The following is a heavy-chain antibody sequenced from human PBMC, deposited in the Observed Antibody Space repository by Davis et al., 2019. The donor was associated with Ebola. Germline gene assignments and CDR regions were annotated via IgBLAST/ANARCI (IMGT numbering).Heavy chain of an antibody. Sequence: SETLSLTCTVSGGSISSSTYYWSWIRQHAGKGLEWIGCIYTSGSTNYNPSLKSRVTMSVDTSKNQFSLKLSSVTAADTAVYYCARGRWGGYGMDVWGQGTTVTVSS. CDR1: GGSISSSTYY. CDR2: IYTSGST. CDR3: ARGRWGGYGMDV. V-gene: IGHV4-61*02. D-gene: IGHD4-23*01. J-gene: IGHJ6*02.